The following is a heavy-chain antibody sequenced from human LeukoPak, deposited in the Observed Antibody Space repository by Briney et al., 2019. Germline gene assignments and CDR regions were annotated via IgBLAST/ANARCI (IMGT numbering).Heavy chain of an antibody. CDR3: ARGWEQLAY. V-gene: IGHV3-66*01. Sequence: GGSLRLSCAASGLTVSNNYMSWVRQAPGKGLEWVSVIYSDTSTYYADSVKGRFIISRDNSKNSVYLQMNSLRAEDTAVYYCARGWEQLAYWGQGTLVTVSS. CDR2: IYSDTST. D-gene: IGHD1-26*01. CDR1: GLTVSNNY. J-gene: IGHJ4*02.